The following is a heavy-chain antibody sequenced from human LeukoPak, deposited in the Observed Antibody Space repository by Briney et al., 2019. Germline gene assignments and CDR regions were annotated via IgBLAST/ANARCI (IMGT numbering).Heavy chain of an antibody. CDR3: AREPNDYGDYDYFDY. J-gene: IGHJ4*02. V-gene: IGHV3-23*01. D-gene: IGHD4-17*01. CDR1: GFTFSSYA. Sequence: GGSLRLSCAASGFTFSSYAMSWVRQAPGKGLEWVSAISGSGGSTYYADSVKGRFTISRDNSKNTLYLQMNSLRAEDTAVYYCAREPNDYGDYDYFDYWGQGTLVTVSS. CDR2: ISGSGGST.